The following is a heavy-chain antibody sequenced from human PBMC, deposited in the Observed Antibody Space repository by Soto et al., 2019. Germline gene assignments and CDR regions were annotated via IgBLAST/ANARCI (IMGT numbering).Heavy chain of an antibody. CDR1: GDSISNNNYY. D-gene: IGHD4-17*01. CDR3: ARTDYASWFTP. J-gene: IGHJ5*02. Sequence: QLQLQESDPGLVKPSETLSLTCTVSGDSISNNNYYWGWIRQPPGKGLEWIGSIYYSGSTYYNPSLKGRVSISVDTSKNQFSLMLTSVTAADTAIYYCARTDYASWFTPWGQGTLVIVSS. CDR2: IYYSGST. V-gene: IGHV4-39*01.